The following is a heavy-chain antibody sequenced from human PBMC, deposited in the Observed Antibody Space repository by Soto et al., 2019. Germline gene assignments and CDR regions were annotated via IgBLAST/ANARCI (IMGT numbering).Heavy chain of an antibody. CDR1: GFTFSSYG. J-gene: IGHJ6*02. CDR2: ISYDGSNK. CDR3: AKVYRWAAAPPYYYYGMDV. V-gene: IGHV3-30*18. Sequence: GGSLRLSCAASGFTFSSYGMHWVRQAPGKGLEWVAVISYDGSNKYYADSVKGRFTTSRDNSKNTLYLQMNSLRAEDTAVYYCAKVYRWAAAPPYYYYGMDVWGQGTTVTVSS. D-gene: IGHD6-6*01.